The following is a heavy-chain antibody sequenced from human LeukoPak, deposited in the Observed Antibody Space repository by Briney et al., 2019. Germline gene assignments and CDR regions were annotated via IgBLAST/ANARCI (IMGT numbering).Heavy chain of an antibody. V-gene: IGHV3-66*01. CDR3: ARALNWKEYYFDF. CDR1: GFTVSGTY. D-gene: IGHD1-20*01. Sequence: PGGSLRLSCEASGFTVSGTYMTWVRQAPGKGLEWVSVIYSGGSTYHAGSVKGRFIISRDNSKNTLYLHMNSLRAEDTAVYYCARALNWKEYYFDFWGQGALVTVSS. CDR2: IYSGGST. J-gene: IGHJ4*02.